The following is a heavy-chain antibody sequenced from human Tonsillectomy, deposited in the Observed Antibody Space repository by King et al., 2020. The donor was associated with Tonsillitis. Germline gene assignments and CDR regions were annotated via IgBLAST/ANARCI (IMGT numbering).Heavy chain of an antibody. CDR2: ISYDGSNK. CDR1: GFTFSSYG. D-gene: IGHD3-10*01. Sequence: VQLVESGGGVVQPGRSLRLSCAASGFTFSSYGMHWVRQAPGKGLEWVAVISYDGSNKYYADSVKCRFTISRDNSKTTLYLQMNSLRAEDTALYYCAKVHRGSGFDYWGQGTLVTVSS. V-gene: IGHV3-30*18. CDR3: AKVHRGSGFDY. J-gene: IGHJ4*02.